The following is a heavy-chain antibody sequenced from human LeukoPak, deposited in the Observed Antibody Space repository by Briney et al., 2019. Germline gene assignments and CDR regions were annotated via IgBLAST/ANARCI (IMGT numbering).Heavy chain of an antibody. V-gene: IGHV3-66*01. CDR1: GFSVSSNY. CDR2: IYSGGST. Sequence: PGGSLRLSCAAYGFSVSSNYMSWVRQAPGKGLEWVSVIYSGGSTYYADSVKGRFTISGDNSKNTLYLQMNSLRAEDTAVYYCARDFSYNWNYGDYWGQGTLVTVSS. J-gene: IGHJ4*02. CDR3: ARDFSYNWNYGDY. D-gene: IGHD1-7*01.